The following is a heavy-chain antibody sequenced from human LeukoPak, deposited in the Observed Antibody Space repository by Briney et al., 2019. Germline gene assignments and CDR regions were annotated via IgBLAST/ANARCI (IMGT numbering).Heavy chain of an antibody. V-gene: IGHV3-23*01. CDR2: ITWNSGSI. D-gene: IGHD3-9*01. CDR1: RFSFSTYP. CDR3: AKVRYFDWLLFY. J-gene: IGHJ4*02. Sequence: GGSLRLSCAASRFSFSTYPMGWVRQAPGKGLEWVSGITWNSGSIGYADSVKGRFTISRDNSKNTLYLQMNSLRAEDTAVYYCAKVRYFDWLLFYWGQGTLVTVSS.